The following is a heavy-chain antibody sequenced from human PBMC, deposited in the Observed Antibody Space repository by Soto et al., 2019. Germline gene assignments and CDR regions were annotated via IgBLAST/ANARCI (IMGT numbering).Heavy chain of an antibody. J-gene: IGHJ4*02. D-gene: IGHD3-10*01. CDR3: AKDYYGYYFDY. CDR2: ISYDGSNK. CDR1: GFTFGSYG. V-gene: IGHV3-30*18. Sequence: QVQLVESGGGVVQPGRSLRLSCAASGFTFGSYGMHWVRQAPGKGLEWVAVISYDGSNKYYADSVKGRFTISRDNSKNTLYLQMNSLRAEDTAVYYCAKDYYGYYFDYWGQGTLVTVSS.